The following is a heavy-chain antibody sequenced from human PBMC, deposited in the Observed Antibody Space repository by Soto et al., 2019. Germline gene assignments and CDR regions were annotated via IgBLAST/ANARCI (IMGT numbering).Heavy chain of an antibody. V-gene: IGHV4-34*01. CDR3: ARFYDFWSGYSATDHGMDV. D-gene: IGHD3-3*01. CDR2: INHSGST. CDR1: GGSFSGYY. Sequence: SETLSLTCAVYGGSFSGYYWSWIRQPPGKGLEWIGEINHSGSTNYNPSLKSRVTTSVDTSKNQFSLKLSSVTAADTAVYYCARFYDFWSGYSATDHGMDVWGQGTTVTVSS. J-gene: IGHJ6*02.